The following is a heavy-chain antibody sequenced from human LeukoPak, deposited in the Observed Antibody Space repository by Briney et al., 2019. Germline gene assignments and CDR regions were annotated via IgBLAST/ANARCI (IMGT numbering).Heavy chain of an antibody. J-gene: IGHJ4*02. Sequence: GGSLRRSGVASGFTCSNYAMNWVRQAPGKGLEWVSVSGSGGDTYYVDSVKGRFTISRDNSKNTLYLQMNSLRADDPAVHYCAKARGGTYRTYYCDHWAQGTLVPVSS. CDR2: SGSGGDT. D-gene: IGHD1-26*01. CDR3: AKARGGTYRTYYCDH. V-gene: IGHV3-23*01. CDR1: GFTCSNYA.